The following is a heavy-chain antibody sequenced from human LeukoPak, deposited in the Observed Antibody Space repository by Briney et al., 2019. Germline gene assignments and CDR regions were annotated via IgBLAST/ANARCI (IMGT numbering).Heavy chain of an antibody. CDR1: GFTVNNYY. V-gene: IGHV3-15*07. CDR3: ATGGYDFSY. J-gene: IGHJ4*02. CDR2: IKTRSDGGTT. Sequence: GGSLRLSCAASGFTVNNYYMNWVRRAPGKGLEWVGRIKTRSDGGTTDYAAPIKGRFTISRDDSKNTLFLQMNSLKTEDTAVYYCATGGYDFSYWGQGTLVTVSS. D-gene: IGHD5-12*01.